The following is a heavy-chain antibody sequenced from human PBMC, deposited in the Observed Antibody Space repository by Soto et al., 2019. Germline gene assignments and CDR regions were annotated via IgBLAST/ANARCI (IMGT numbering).Heavy chain of an antibody. J-gene: IGHJ4*02. CDR2: ISAHKGNT. CDR1: GYTFTTYG. V-gene: IGHV1-18*01. Sequence: QVHLVQSGAEVKKPGASVKVSCTDSGYTFTTYGITWVRQAPGQGLEWMGWISAHKGNTHDAQKRQGRVTVTRDTATSTAYMELRSLRSDDTAVYYGARGRYGDYWGQGALVTFSS. D-gene: IGHD1-1*01. CDR3: ARGRYGDY.